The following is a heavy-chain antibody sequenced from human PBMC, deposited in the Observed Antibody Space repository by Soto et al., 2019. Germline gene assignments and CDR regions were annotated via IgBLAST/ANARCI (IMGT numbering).Heavy chain of an antibody. J-gene: IGHJ6*02. CDR3: ARGDSTDCSNGVCSCVYSHDMDV. D-gene: IGHD2-8*01. Sequence: ASLKVSCKTSGCIFTDYRIHWVRQAPGQGLEWLGRINPKSGGTSTAQKFQGWVTMTTDTSINTASMELTRLTSDDTAIYYCARGDSTDCSNGVCSCVYSHDMDVWGQGTTVTVSS. CDR1: GCIFTDYR. V-gene: IGHV1-2*04. CDR2: INPKSGGT.